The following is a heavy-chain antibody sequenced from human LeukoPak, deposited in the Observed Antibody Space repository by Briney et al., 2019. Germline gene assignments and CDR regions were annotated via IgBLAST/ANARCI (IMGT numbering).Heavy chain of an antibody. Sequence: ASVKVSCKASGYTFTGYYMHWVRQAPGQGLEWMGWISAYNGNTNYAQKLQGRVTMTTDTSTSTAYMELRSLRSDDTAVYYCARPRYYGSGRAFDIWGQGTMVTVSS. CDR1: GYTFTGYY. CDR2: ISAYNGNT. CDR3: ARPRYYGSGRAFDI. V-gene: IGHV1-18*04. D-gene: IGHD3-10*01. J-gene: IGHJ3*02.